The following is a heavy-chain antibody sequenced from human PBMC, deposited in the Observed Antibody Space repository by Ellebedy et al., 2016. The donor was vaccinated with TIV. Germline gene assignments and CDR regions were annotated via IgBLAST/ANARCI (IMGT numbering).Heavy chain of an antibody. Sequence: SETLSLTCTVSGGSISSSSFYWGWIRQPPGKGLGWIGNIYYSGTTYYSPSLKSRVTISVDTSKNQFSLKLSSVTAADTAVYYCARDLVATDSDYFDYWGQGTLVTVSS. V-gene: IGHV4-39*07. CDR2: IYYSGTT. J-gene: IGHJ4*02. D-gene: IGHD5-12*01. CDR1: GGSISSSSFY. CDR3: ARDLVATDSDYFDY.